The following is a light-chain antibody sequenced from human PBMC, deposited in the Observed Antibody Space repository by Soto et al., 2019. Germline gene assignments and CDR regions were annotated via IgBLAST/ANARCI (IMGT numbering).Light chain of an antibody. CDR3: GSRGGIGPLYV. CDR2: EVS. CDR1: SSDVGSYNA. Sequence: QSVLSQPASGSVFPGQSSTISCTSTSSDVGSYNAVSWYQQHPGKVPKLIIYEVSKRPSGVSDRFSGCKSDNTGSLTISGPQAEAEADYHSGSRGGIGPLYVSGSGTRVTVL. V-gene: IGLV2-23*02. J-gene: IGLJ1*01.